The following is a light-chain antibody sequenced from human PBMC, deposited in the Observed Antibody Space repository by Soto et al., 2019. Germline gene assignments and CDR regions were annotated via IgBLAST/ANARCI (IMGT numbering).Light chain of an antibody. V-gene: IGKV1-5*03. CDR2: KAS. Sequence: DIQMTQSPSTLSASVGDRVTITCRASQSISSWLAWYQQKPGKAPKLLIYKASTLESGVPSSFSGSGSGTEFTLTISSLQPDDFATYYCQQYNSYPLTFGGGTKVDNK. CDR3: QQYNSYPLT. J-gene: IGKJ4*01. CDR1: QSISSW.